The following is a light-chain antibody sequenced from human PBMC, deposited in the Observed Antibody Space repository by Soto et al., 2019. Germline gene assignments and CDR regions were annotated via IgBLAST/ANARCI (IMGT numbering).Light chain of an antibody. CDR2: DNY. CDR3: GTWDSSLNTVV. V-gene: IGLV1-51*01. CDR1: RSNIDNNY. J-gene: IGLJ2*01. Sequence: QSVLTQPPSVSAAPGQKVTISCSGSRSNIDNNYVSWYQQLPGTAPKLLIYDNYKRPSGIPDRFSGSKSGTSATLGITGLQTGDAADYYCGTWDSSLNTVVFGRGTKVTGL.